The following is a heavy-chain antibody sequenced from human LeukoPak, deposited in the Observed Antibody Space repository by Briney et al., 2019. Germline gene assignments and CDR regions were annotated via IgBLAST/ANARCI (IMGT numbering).Heavy chain of an antibody. CDR1: GYTFTSYG. CDR3: ARSGVSILTGYMFDY. D-gene: IGHD3-9*01. J-gene: IGHJ4*02. Sequence: ASAKVSCKASGYTFTSYGISWVRQAPGQGLEWMGWISAYNGNTNYAQKLQGRVTMTTDTSTSTAYMELRSLRSDDTAVYYCARSGVSILTGYMFDYWGQGTLVTVSS. CDR2: ISAYNGNT. V-gene: IGHV1-18*01.